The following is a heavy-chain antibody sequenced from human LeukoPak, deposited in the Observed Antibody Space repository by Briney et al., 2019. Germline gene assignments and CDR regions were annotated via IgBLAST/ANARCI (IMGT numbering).Heavy chain of an antibody. J-gene: IGHJ4*02. CDR1: GGSISSGGYS. V-gene: IGHV4-30-2*01. D-gene: IGHD4-23*01. CDR2: IYYSGST. Sequence: SETLSLTCAVSGGSISSGGYSWSWIRQPPGKGLEWIGYIYYSGSTYYNPSLKSRVTISVDRSKNQFSLKLSSVTAADTAVYYCASYGGDCFDYWGQGTLVTVSS. CDR3: ASYGGDCFDY.